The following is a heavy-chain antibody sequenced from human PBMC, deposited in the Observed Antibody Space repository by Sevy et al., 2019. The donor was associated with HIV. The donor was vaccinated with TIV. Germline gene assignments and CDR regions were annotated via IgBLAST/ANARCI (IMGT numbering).Heavy chain of an antibody. D-gene: IGHD6-19*01. CDR3: ARAGSGWYDHDFDP. CDR1: GYTFTSYD. CDR2: MNPNSGNT. Sequence: ASVKVSCKASGYTFTSYDINWVRQATGQGLEWMGWMNPNSGNTGYAQKFQGRVTMTRNTSISTAYMELSSLRSEDTAVYFCARAGSGWYDHDFDPWGQGTLVTVSS. V-gene: IGHV1-8*01. J-gene: IGHJ5*02.